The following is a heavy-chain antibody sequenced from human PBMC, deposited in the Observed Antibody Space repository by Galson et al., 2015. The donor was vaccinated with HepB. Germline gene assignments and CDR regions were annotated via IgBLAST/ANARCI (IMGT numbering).Heavy chain of an antibody. CDR1: GYTFTSYG. CDR2: ISAYNGNT. D-gene: IGHD2-15*01. Sequence: SVKVSCKASGYTFTSYGISWVRQAPGQGLEWMGWISAYNGNTNYAQKLQGRVTMTTDTSTSTAYMELRSLRSDDTAVYYCARVTCSGGSCYYYYYGMDVWGQGTTVTVSS. V-gene: IGHV1-18*04. CDR3: ARVTCSGGSCYYYYYGMDV. J-gene: IGHJ6*02.